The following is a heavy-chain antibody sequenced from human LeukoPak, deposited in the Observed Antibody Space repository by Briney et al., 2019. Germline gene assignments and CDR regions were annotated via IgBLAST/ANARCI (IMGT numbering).Heavy chain of an antibody. V-gene: IGHV3-43*01. CDR1: GFTFSSYS. CDR2: ISWDGGST. J-gene: IGHJ4*02. CDR3: AKDISLVAYGVDY. D-gene: IGHD3-10*01. Sequence: GGSLRLSCAASGFTFSSYSMNWVRQAPGKGLEWVSLISWDGGSTYYADSVKGRFTISRDNSKNSLYLQMNGLRTEDTALYYCAKDISLVAYGVDYWGQGTLVTVSS.